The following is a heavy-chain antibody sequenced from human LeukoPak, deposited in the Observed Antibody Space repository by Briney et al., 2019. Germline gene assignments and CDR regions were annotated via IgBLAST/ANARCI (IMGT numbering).Heavy chain of an antibody. CDR2: ISSSSSYI. CDR1: GFTFSSYW. J-gene: IGHJ4*02. V-gene: IGHV3-21*01. Sequence: GGSLRLSCAASGFTFSSYWMSWVRQAPGKGLEWVSSISSSSSYIYYADSVKGRFTISRDNAKNSLYLQMNSLRAEDTAVYYCARSRRGATAYYFDYWGQGTLVTVSS. D-gene: IGHD1-26*01. CDR3: ARSRRGATAYYFDY.